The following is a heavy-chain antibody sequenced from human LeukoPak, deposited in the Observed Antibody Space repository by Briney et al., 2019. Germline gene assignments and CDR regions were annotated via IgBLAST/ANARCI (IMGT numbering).Heavy chain of an antibody. Sequence: ASVKVSCKASGYTFTGYYMHWVRQAPGQGLEGMGRINPNSGGTNYAQKFQGRVTMTRDTSISTAYMELSRLRSDDTAVYYCARARSLGRFDPWGQGTLVTVSS. J-gene: IGHJ5*02. CDR2: INPNSGGT. CDR1: GYTFTGYY. V-gene: IGHV1-2*06. CDR3: ARARSLGRFDP.